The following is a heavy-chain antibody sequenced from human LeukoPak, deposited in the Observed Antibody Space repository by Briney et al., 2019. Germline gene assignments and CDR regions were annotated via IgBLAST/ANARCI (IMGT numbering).Heavy chain of an antibody. V-gene: IGHV3-33*01. D-gene: IGHD2-15*01. Sequence: GGSLRLSCAASGFTFSSSGMHWVRQAPGKGLEWVAVILYNGGNKYYADSVKGRFTISRDNYKNTLYLQMNSLRVEDTAVYYCARAGGYCSGGSCYRGYSWFDPWGQGTLVTVSS. CDR1: GFTFSSSG. CDR3: ARAGGYCSGGSCYRGYSWFDP. CDR2: ILYNGGNK. J-gene: IGHJ5*02.